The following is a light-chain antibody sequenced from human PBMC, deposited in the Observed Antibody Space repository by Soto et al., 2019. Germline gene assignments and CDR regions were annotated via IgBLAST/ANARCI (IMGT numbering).Light chain of an antibody. CDR1: QSISSY. V-gene: IGKV1-39*01. J-gene: IGKJ1*01. Sequence: DIQMTQSPSSLSASVGDIVTITCRASQSISSYLNWYQQKPGKAPKVLIYAASSLQSGVPSRFSGSGSGTDFTLTIASLQPEDFATYYCQQYDTYSGTFGQGTKVDI. CDR2: AAS. CDR3: QQYDTYSGT.